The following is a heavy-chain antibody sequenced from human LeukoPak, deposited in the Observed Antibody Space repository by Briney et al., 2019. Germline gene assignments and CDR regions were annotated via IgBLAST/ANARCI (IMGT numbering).Heavy chain of an antibody. CDR1: GGSISSSSYY. V-gene: IGHV4-39*01. CDR3: ARMYSSGWYVGFDY. Sequence: KPSETLSLTCTVSGGSISSSSYYWGWIRQPPGKGLEWIGSIYYSGSTYYNPSLKSRVTISVDTSKNQFSLKLSSVTAADTAVYYCARMYSSGWYVGFDYWGQGALVTVSS. CDR2: IYYSGST. D-gene: IGHD6-19*01. J-gene: IGHJ4*02.